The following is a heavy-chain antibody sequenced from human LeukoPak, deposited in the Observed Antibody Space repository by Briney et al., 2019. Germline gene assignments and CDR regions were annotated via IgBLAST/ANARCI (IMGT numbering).Heavy chain of an antibody. CDR1: GFTFDDYA. Sequence: GGSLRLSCAASGFTFDDYAMHWVRQASGKGLEWVSGVSWNSGSIGYADSVKGRFTISRDNAKNSLYLQMNSLRAEDTALYYCAKVQNYYDSSGYCDYWGQGTLVTVSS. V-gene: IGHV3-9*01. J-gene: IGHJ4*02. CDR3: AKVQNYYDSSGYCDY. D-gene: IGHD3-22*01. CDR2: VSWNSGSI.